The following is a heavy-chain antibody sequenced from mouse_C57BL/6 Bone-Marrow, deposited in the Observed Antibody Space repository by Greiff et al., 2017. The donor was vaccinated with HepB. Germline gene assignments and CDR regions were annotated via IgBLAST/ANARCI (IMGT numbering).Heavy chain of an antibody. J-gene: IGHJ2*01. D-gene: IGHD1-1*01. CDR1: GFNIKDDY. V-gene: IGHV14-4*01. CDR2: IDPENGDT. Sequence: VQLQQSGAELVRPGASVQLSCTAAGFNIKDDYMHWVKQRPEQGLEWIGWIDPENGDTEYASKFQGKATITADTSSNTAYLQLSSLTSEDTAVYYCTTAYYYGSSYGYWGQGTTLTVSS. CDR3: TTAYYYGSSYGY.